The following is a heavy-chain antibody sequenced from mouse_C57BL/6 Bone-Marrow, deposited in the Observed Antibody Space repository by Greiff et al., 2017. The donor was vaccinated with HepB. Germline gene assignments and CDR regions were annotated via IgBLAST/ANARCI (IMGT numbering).Heavy chain of an antibody. J-gene: IGHJ4*01. D-gene: IGHD1-1*01. Sequence: EVKLQESGAELVRPGASVKLSCTASGFNIKDYYMHWVKQRPEQGLEWIGRIDPEDGDTEYAPKFQGKATMTADTSSNTAYLQLSSLTSEDTAVYYCTFITTVVGLPDYYAMDYWGQGTSVTVSS. CDR3: TFITTVVGLPDYYAMDY. CDR2: IDPEDGDT. V-gene: IGHV14-1*01. CDR1: GFNIKDYY.